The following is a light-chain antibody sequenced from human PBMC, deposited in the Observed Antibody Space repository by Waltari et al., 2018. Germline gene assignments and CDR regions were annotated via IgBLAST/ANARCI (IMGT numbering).Light chain of an antibody. CDR1: SSDVGAYDY. Sequence: QSVLTQPRSVSGSPGQSVAISGTGTSSDVGAYDYVSWYQQYPGKAPKVMIYGVYKRPSGVPVRFSGSKSGNTASLTISGLQAEDEADYYCCSYANAKWVFGGGTRLTVL. CDR2: GVY. CDR3: CSYANAKWV. V-gene: IGLV2-11*01. J-gene: IGLJ3*02.